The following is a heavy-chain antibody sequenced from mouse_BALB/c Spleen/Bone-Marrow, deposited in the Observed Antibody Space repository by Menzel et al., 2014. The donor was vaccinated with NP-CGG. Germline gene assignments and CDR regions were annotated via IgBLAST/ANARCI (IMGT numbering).Heavy chain of an antibody. CDR2: INPSTGYT. V-gene: IGHV1-7*01. CDR1: GYTFTSYW. D-gene: IGHD2-1*01. J-gene: IGHJ4*01. Sequence: QVQLKQSGAELAKPGASVKMSCKASGYTFTSYWMHWVKQRPGQGLEWIGYINPSTGYTDYNQKFNDKATLTADKSSSTAYMQLSSLTSKDSAVYYCARGNPLYAMEYWGQGTSVTVSS. CDR3: ARGNPLYAMEY.